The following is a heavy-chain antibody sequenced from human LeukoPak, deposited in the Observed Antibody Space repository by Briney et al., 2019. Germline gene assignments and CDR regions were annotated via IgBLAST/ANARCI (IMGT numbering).Heavy chain of an antibody. CDR1: GGTFSSYA. Sequence: SVKDSCKASGGTFSSYAISWVRQAPGQGLEGMGGIIPIFGTANYAQKFQGRVTITADESTSTAYMELSSLRSEDTAVYYCAREGGCSGGSCNWDWFDPWGQGTLVTVSS. V-gene: IGHV1-69*01. D-gene: IGHD2-15*01. CDR2: IIPIFGTA. J-gene: IGHJ5*02. CDR3: AREGGCSGGSCNWDWFDP.